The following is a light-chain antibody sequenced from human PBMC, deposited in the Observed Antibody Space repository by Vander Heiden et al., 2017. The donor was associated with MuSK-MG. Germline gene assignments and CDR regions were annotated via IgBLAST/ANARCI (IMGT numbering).Light chain of an antibody. V-gene: IGKV1-6*01. Sequence: AIQRTQSPSSLSASVGDRVTITCRASQGIRNDLGWYQQKPGKAPKLLIYAASSLQSGVPSRFSGSGSGTDFTLTISSLQPEDFATYYCRQDDNYPRTFGQGTKLEIK. CDR2: AAS. CDR1: QGIRND. J-gene: IGKJ2*01. CDR3: RQDDNYPRT.